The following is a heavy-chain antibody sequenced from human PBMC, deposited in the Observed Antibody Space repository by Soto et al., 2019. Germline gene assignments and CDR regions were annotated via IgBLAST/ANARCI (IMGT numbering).Heavy chain of an antibody. CDR1: GGSISSGGYS. D-gene: IGHD1-26*01. CDR3: ARGGGKNDALYYFDY. CDR2: IYHSGST. J-gene: IGHJ4*02. Sequence: SETLSLTCAVSGGSISSGGYSWSWIRQPPGKGLEWIGYIYHSGSTYYNPSLKSRVTISVDRSKNQFSLKLSSVTAADTAVYYCARGGGKNDALYYFDYWGQGTLVTVSS. V-gene: IGHV4-30-2*01.